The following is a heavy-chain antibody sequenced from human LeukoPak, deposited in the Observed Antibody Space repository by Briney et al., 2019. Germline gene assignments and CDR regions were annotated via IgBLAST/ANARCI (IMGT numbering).Heavy chain of an antibody. CDR3: ARLKFYDSTGYSPGYYMDV. D-gene: IGHD3-22*01. Sequence: ASETLSLTCTVSGGSIISNYWSWIRQSAGTGLEWIGRIYGSGITDSNPSLKSRVTMSLDTSRKQLSLRLTSVTAADTAVYYCARLKFYDSTGYSPGYYMDVWGKGTTVSVFS. CDR2: IYGSGIT. CDR1: GGSIISNY. V-gene: IGHV4-4*07. J-gene: IGHJ6*03.